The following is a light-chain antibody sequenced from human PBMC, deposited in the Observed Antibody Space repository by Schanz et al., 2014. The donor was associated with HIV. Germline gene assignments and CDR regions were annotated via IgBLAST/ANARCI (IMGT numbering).Light chain of an antibody. CDR3: SSFAGSNIPWV. V-gene: IGLV2-8*01. CDR2: EVS. CDR1: SSDIGGYNY. J-gene: IGLJ3*02. Sequence: QSALTQPASVSGSPGQSITISCTGTSSDIGGYNYVSWYQHHPGKAPKLMIYEVSKRPSGVPDRFSGSKSGSTASLTVSGLQPEDEADYYCSSFAGSNIPWVFGGGTKVTVL.